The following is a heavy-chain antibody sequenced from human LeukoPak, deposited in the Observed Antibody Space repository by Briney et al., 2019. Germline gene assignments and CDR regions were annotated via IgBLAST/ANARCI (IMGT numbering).Heavy chain of an antibody. Sequence: ASVKVSCKASGGTFSSYAISWVRQAPGQGLEWMGGIIPIFGTANYAQKFQGRVTMTTDESTSTAYMELSSLRSEDTAVYYCARGAIEYSSSPDYYYYYYMDVWGKGTTVTVSS. CDR1: GGTFSSYA. D-gene: IGHD6-6*01. CDR2: IIPIFGTA. CDR3: ARGAIEYSSSPDYYYYYYMDV. V-gene: IGHV1-69*05. J-gene: IGHJ6*03.